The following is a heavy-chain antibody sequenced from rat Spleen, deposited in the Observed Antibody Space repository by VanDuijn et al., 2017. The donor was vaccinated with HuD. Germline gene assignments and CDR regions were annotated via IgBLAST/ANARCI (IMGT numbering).Heavy chain of an antibody. J-gene: IGHJ1*01. V-gene: IGHV5-29*01. Sequence: EVQLVESDGGLVQPGRSLKLSCAASGFTFSDYGVAWVRQAPTTGLEWVATISYGDSSGHSGTYYRDSVKGRFTISRDNAKSTLYLQMDSLRSEDTATYYCARHVGNYGYNYVRYFDFWGPGTMVTVSS. CDR1: GFTFSDYG. CDR2: ISYGDSSGHSGT. CDR3: ARHVGNYGYNYVRYFDF. D-gene: IGHD1-9*01.